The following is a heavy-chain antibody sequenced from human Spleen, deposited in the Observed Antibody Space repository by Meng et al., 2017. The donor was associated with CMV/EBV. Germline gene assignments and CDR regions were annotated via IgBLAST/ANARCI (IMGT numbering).Heavy chain of an antibody. CDR1: GDSVSADSSS. Sequence: GDSVSADSSSWAWIRQPPGKGLEWIGNIPYSGSTHYNPPLKSRLTMSVGTSKNQFSLKLTSVTAADTAVYFCTRVTIFGVVGNYFDFWGQGTLVTVSS. CDR3: TRVTIFGVVGNYFDF. V-gene: IGHV4-39*01. CDR2: IPYSGST. J-gene: IGHJ4*02. D-gene: IGHD3-3*01.